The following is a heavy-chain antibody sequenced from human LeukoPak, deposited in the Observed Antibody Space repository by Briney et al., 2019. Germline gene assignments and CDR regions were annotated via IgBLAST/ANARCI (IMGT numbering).Heavy chain of an antibody. CDR1: GGSISSYC. J-gene: IGHJ3*02. CDR3: ARGHYDSSGYYGAFDI. CDR2: IYYSGST. Sequence: SETLSLTCTVSGGSISSYCWSWIRQPPGKGLEWIGYIYYSGSTNYNPSLKSRVTISVDTSKNQFSLKLSSVTAADTAVYYCARGHYDSSGYYGAFDIWGQGTMVTVSS. V-gene: IGHV4-59*01. D-gene: IGHD3-22*01.